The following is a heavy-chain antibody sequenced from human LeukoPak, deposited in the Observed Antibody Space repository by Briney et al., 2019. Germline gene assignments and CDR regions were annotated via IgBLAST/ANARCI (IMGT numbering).Heavy chain of an antibody. D-gene: IGHD2-15*01. CDR1: GYSFTSYW. V-gene: IGHV5-51*01. CDR3: ARHYLGRRYCSGGSCHYYFDY. J-gene: IGHJ4*02. Sequence: SGESLKISCKGSGYSFTSYWIGWVRQMPGKGLEWMGIIYPGDSDTIYSPSFEGQVTISADKSISTAYLQWSSLKASDTAMYYCARHYLGRRYCSGGSCHYYFDYWGQGTLVTVSS. CDR2: IYPGDSDT.